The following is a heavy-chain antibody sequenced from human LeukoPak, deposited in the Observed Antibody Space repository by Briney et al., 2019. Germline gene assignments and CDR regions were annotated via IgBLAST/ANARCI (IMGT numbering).Heavy chain of an antibody. D-gene: IGHD3-9*01. J-gene: IGHJ4*02. CDR1: GGTFSSYA. CDR2: IIPIFGTA. Sequence: SVKVSCKASGGTFSSYAISWVRQAPGQGLEWMGGIIPIFGTANYAQKFQGRVTITADESTSTAYMELSRLRSENTAVYYCALCPYYDILTSYYFDYLGQGNLVTVSS. V-gene: IGHV1-69*13. CDR3: ALCPYYDILTSYYFDY.